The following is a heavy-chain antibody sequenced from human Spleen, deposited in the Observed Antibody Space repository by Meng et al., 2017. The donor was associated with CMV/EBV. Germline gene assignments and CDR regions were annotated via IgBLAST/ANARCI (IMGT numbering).Heavy chain of an antibody. D-gene: IGHD1-26*01. Sequence: STFTSYVITWVRQAPGQGLEWLGWISAYNGNTNHSQKLQGRVTMTTDTSTSTAYMELRSLRSDDTAVYYFARDVTWDLLPWAHYFDSWGQGTLVTVSS. CDR3: ARDVTWDLLPWAHYFDS. CDR1: STFTSYV. J-gene: IGHJ4*02. CDR2: ISAYNGNT. V-gene: IGHV1-18*01.